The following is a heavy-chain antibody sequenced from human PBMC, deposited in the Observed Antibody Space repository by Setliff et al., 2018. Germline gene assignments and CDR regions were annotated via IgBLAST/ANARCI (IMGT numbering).Heavy chain of an antibody. D-gene: IGHD1-1*01. CDR3: TTGLRHGVPYFDL. CDR2: IYYSGST. J-gene: IGHJ4*02. V-gene: IGHV4-39*07. CDR1: GGSISSSSYY. Sequence: PSETLSLTCTVSGGSISSSSYYWGWIRQPPGKGLEWIGSIYYSGSTYYNPSLKSRVTISVDTSKNQFSLKLSSVTTEDTAVYYCTTGLRHGVPYFDLWGQGTLVTVSS.